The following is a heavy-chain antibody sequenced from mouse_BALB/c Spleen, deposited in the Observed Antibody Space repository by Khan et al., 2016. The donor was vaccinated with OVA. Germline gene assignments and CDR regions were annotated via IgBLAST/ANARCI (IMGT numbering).Heavy chain of an antibody. CDR1: GFSLSRYN. CDR2: IWGGGGT. V-gene: IGHV2-6-4*01. D-gene: IGHD2-14*01. Sequence: QVQLKESGPGLVAPSQSLYITCTVSGFSLSRYNIHWVRQPPGKGLEWLGMIWGGGGTDYNYTLKSSMSIRKDNSQSQVLLKMNSLQTDDTAMYYCARAYYRYDGYYAMDYWGQGTSVTVSS. CDR3: ARAYYRYDGYYAMDY. J-gene: IGHJ4*01.